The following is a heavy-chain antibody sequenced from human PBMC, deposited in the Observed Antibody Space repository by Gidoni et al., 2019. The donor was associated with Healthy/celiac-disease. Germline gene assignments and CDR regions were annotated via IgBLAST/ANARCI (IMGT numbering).Heavy chain of an antibody. CDR3: AREEQQLDDWYFDL. CDR1: GFTFSSYW. V-gene: IGHV3-74*01. J-gene: IGHJ2*01. CDR2: INSDGSST. D-gene: IGHD6-13*01. Sequence: EVQLVESGGGLVQPGGSLRLSCAASGFTFSSYWMHWVRQAPGKGLVWVSRINSDGSSTSYADSVKGRFTISRDNAKNTLYLQMNSLRAEDTAVYYCAREEQQLDDWYFDLWGRGTLVTVSS.